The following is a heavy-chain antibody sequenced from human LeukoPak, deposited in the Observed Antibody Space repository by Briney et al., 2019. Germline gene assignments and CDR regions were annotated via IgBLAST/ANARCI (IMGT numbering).Heavy chain of an antibody. V-gene: IGHV1-24*01. CDR3: ATVPFYYDSSLPYFQH. J-gene: IGHJ1*01. Sequence: GASVKVSCKVSGYTLTELSMHWVRQAPGKGLEWMGGFDPEDGETIYAQKFQGRVTMTEDTSTGTAYMELSSLRSEDTAVYYCATVPFYYDSSLPYFQHWGQGTLVTVSS. CDR2: FDPEDGET. D-gene: IGHD3-22*01. CDR1: GYTLTELS.